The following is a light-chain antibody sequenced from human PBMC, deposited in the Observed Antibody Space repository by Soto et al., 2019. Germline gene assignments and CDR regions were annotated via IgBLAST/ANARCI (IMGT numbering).Light chain of an antibody. CDR3: QQYDSYSSWP. V-gene: IGKV1-5*03. CDR2: KAS. J-gene: IGKJ1*01. CDR1: QSINNW. Sequence: DVQMTQFPSTLSASVGDRVTVTCRASQSINNWLAWYQQKPGKAPKLLIYKASILESGVPSRFSGSGSGTEFTLTISSLQPDDLATYYCQQYDSYSSWPFGQGTKVEIK.